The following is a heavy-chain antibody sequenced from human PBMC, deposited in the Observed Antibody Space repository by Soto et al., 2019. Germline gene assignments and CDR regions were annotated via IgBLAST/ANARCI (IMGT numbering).Heavy chain of an antibody. V-gene: IGHV1-46*01. D-gene: IGHD3-22*01. CDR3: ARADYDDSSGFYYDC. CDR2: INPSGGST. J-gene: IGHJ4*02. CDR1: GYIFTNHY. Sequence: QVQLVQSGAEVKKPGASVKVSCKASGYIFTNHYIHWVRQAPGQGLEWMGIINPSGGSTNYLQKFQGSITMTRDTSTSTVYMELSSLRSEYTAVYFCARADYDDSSGFYYDCWGQGNLVTVSS.